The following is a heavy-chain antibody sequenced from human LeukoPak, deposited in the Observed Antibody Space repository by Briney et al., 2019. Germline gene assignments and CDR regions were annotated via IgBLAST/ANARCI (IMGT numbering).Heavy chain of an antibody. D-gene: IGHD1-26*01. J-gene: IGHJ3*02. Sequence: ASVKVSCKASGGTFSSYAISWVRQAPGQGPEWMGWISPDSGGTNYAQKFQGRVTVTGDSSISTAYMELSGLRSDDTAVYYCARELPGLKGYDAFDIWGQGTMVTVSS. CDR1: GGTFSSYA. CDR2: ISPDSGGT. V-gene: IGHV1-2*02. CDR3: ARELPGLKGYDAFDI.